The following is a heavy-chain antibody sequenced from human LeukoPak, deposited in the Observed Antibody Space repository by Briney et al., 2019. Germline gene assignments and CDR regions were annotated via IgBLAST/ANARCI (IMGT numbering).Heavy chain of an antibody. J-gene: IGHJ4*02. Sequence: ASVKVSCKASGGTFSSYAISWVRQAPGQGLEWMGIINPSGGSTSYAQKFQGRVTMTRDTSTSTVYMELSSLRSEDTAVYYCASGDVDTAMVFDYWGQGTLVTVSS. CDR1: GGTFSSYA. CDR2: INPSGGST. CDR3: ASGDVDTAMVFDY. D-gene: IGHD5-18*01. V-gene: IGHV1-46*01.